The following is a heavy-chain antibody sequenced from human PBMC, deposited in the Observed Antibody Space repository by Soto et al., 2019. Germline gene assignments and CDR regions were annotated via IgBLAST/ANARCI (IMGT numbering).Heavy chain of an antibody. CDR2: ISYDGSNK. CDR1: GFTFSSYG. D-gene: IGHD6-19*01. V-gene: IGHV3-30*18. CDR3: AKDKGSSGWYRAEYYFDY. J-gene: IGHJ4*02. Sequence: QVQLVESGGGVVQPGRSLRLSCAASGFTFSSYGMHWVRQAPGKGLEWVAVISYDGSNKYYADSVKGRFTISRDNSKNTLYLQMNSLRAEDTAVYYCAKDKGSSGWYRAEYYFDYWGQGTLVTVSS.